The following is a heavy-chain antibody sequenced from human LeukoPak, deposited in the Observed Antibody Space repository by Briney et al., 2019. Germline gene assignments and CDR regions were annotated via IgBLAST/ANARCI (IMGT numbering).Heavy chain of an antibody. D-gene: IGHD3-3*01. CDR1: GFTFSSYG. V-gene: IGHV3-30*02. CDR2: IRYDGSNK. Sequence: GGSLRLSCAASGFTFSSYGMHWVRQAPGKGLEWVAFIRYDGSNKYYADSVKGRFTISRDNSKNTLYLQMNSLRAEDTAVYYCAREGYDFWSGPSTWGQGTLVTVSS. J-gene: IGHJ5*02. CDR3: AREGYDFWSGPST.